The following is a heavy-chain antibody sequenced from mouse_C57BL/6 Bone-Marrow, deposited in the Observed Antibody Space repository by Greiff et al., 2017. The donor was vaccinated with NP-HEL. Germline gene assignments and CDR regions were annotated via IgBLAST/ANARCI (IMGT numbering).Heavy chain of an antibody. Sequence: EVQGVESGGGLVKPGGSLKLSCAASGFTFSRYAMSWVRQTPGKGLEWVATISDGGGCTYYPDNVKGRFTISRDNAKNNLYLRMSHLKSEDTASDYCARYVNYVGFDYWGQGTTLTVSS. V-gene: IGHV5-4*01. D-gene: IGHD2-10*02. J-gene: IGHJ2*01. CDR1: GFTFSRYA. CDR2: ISDGGGCT. CDR3: ARYVNYVGFDY.